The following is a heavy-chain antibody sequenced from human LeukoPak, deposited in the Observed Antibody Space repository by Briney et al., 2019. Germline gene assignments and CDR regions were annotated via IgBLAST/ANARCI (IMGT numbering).Heavy chain of an antibody. Sequence: ASVKVSCKASGYTFTTYAMNWVRQAPGQGLEWMGWINTNTGNPTYAQGFTGRFVFSLDTSVSTAYLQISSLKAEDTAVYYCARHLSNNHYYRWNQREENAFDIWGQGTMVTVSS. CDR2: INTNTGNP. V-gene: IGHV7-4-1*02. CDR3: ARHLSNNHYYRWNQREENAFDI. CDR1: GYTFTTYA. J-gene: IGHJ3*02. D-gene: IGHD3-10*01.